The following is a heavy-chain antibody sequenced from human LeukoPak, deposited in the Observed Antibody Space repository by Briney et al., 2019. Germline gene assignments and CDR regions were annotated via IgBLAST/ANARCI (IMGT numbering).Heavy chain of an antibody. V-gene: IGHV1-24*01. D-gene: IGHD2-2*01. CDR3: ARVTRYIVVVLAAIWFDP. CDR1: GYTLTELS. Sequence: ASVKVSCKVSGYTLTELSMHWVRQAPGKGLEWMGGFDPEDGETIYAQKFQGRVTMTEDTSTDTAYMELSSLRSDDTAVYYCARVTRYIVVVLAAIWFDPWGQGTLVTVSS. CDR2: FDPEDGET. J-gene: IGHJ5*02.